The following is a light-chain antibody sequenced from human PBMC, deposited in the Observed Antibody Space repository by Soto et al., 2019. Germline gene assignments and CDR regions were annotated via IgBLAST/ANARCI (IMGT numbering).Light chain of an antibody. CDR1: QTVGRSF. Sequence: ESVLTQSPGIMYLSPGERATLSCRASQTVGRSFLAWYQQKPGQSPRLRIVGTSIRATGIPDRFCGSGSGTDCTLTISRLEPEDFAVYYCQQYGSSPLTFGGGTKVDI. V-gene: IGKV3-20*01. CDR3: QQYGSSPLT. J-gene: IGKJ4*01. CDR2: GTS.